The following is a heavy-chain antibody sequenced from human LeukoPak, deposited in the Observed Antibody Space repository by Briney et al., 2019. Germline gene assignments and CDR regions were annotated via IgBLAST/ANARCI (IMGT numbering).Heavy chain of an antibody. J-gene: IGHJ4*02. D-gene: IGHD6-19*01. V-gene: IGHV4-59*01. Sequence: SETLSLTCTVSGGSISSYYWSLIRQSPEKGLGWIGYIYYTGNTNYNPSLKSRVTILVDASKNQFSLNLSSVTAADTAVYYCAGSPNPYYFDFWGQGSLVTASS. CDR1: GGSISSYY. CDR3: AGSPNPYYFDF. CDR2: IYYTGNT.